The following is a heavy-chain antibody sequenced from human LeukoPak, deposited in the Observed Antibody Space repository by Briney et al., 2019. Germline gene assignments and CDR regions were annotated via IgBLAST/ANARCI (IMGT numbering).Heavy chain of an antibody. CDR1: GGSLSSSSYY. D-gene: IGHD2-15*01. J-gene: IGHJ6*03. Sequence: SETLSLTCTVSGGSLSSSSYYWGWIRQPPGTGLEWIGRIYTSGSTNYNPSLKSRVTMSVDTSKNQFSLKLSSVTAADTAVYYCARDAREGVVAARLSGYYYYYMDVWGKGTTVTVSS. CDR2: IYTSGST. V-gene: IGHV4-39*07. CDR3: ARDAREGVVAARLSGYYYYYMDV.